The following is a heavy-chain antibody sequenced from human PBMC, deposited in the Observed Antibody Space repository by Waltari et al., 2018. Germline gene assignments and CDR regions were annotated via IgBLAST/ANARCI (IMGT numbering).Heavy chain of an antibody. D-gene: IGHD6-13*01. CDR1: GLTFSSYS. CDR2: ISSSSSYI. Sequence: EVQLVESGGGLVKPGGSLRLSCAASGLTFSSYSMNWVRQAPGKGPEWVSSISSSSSYIYYADSVKGRFTISRDNAKNSLYLQMNSLRAEDTAVYYSAGRTIAEYYFDYWGQGTLVTVSS. J-gene: IGHJ4*02. CDR3: AGRTIAEYYFDY. V-gene: IGHV3-21*01.